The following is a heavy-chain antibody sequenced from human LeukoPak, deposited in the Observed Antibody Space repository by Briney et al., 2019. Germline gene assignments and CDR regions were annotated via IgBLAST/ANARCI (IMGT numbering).Heavy chain of an antibody. Sequence: SETLSLTCAVYGGSFSGYYWSWIRQPPGKGLEWIGEINHSGSTNYNPSLKSRVTISVDTSKNQFSLKLSSVTAADTAVYYCAKGPLAYIHETHYFDYWGQGTLVTVSS. CDR2: INHSGST. CDR1: GGSFSGYY. D-gene: IGHD4-11*01. CDR3: AKGPLAYIHETHYFDY. V-gene: IGHV4-34*01. J-gene: IGHJ4*02.